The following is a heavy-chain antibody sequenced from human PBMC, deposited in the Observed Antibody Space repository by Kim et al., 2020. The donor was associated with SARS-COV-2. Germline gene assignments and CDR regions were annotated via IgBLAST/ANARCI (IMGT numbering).Heavy chain of an antibody. CDR3: AKTMVRGVYYYYGMDV. J-gene: IGHJ6*02. CDR1: GFTFSSYG. V-gene: IGHV3-30*18. CDR2: ISYDGSNK. Sequence: GGSLRLSCAASGFTFSSYGMHWVRQAPGKGLEWVAVISYDGSNKYYADSVKGRFTISRDNSKNTLYLQMNSLRAEDTAVYYCAKTMVRGVYYYYGMDVWGQGTTVTVSS. D-gene: IGHD3-10*01.